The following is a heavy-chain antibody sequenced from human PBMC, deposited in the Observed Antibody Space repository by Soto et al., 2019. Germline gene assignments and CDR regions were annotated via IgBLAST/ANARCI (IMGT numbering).Heavy chain of an antibody. Sequence: GESLNISCKGSGYSFTRYWIGWVRQMPGKGLEWMGIIYPGDSDTRYSPSFQGQVTISADKSISTAYLQWSSLKASDTAMYYCARHAGLYDYVWGSIDYWGQGSLVTVSS. J-gene: IGHJ4*02. V-gene: IGHV5-51*01. D-gene: IGHD3-16*01. CDR1: GYSFTRYW. CDR2: IYPGDSDT. CDR3: ARHAGLYDYVWGSIDY.